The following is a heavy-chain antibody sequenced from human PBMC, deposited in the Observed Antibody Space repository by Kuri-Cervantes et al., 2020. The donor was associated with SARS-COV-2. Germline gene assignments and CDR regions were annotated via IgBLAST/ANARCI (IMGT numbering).Heavy chain of an antibody. J-gene: IGHJ5*02. CDR1: GFSLSTSGVG. D-gene: IGHD6-13*01. Sequence: SGPTLVKPTQTLTLTCTFSGFSLSTSGVGVSWIRQPPGKALEWLAHIFSNDEKSYSTSLKSRLITSKDTSKSQVVLAMTNMDPVNTATYYCARIGSSWYLHSPWFYPWGQGTLVTVSS. CDR3: ARIGSSWYLHSPWFYP. CDR2: IFSNDEK. V-gene: IGHV2-26*01.